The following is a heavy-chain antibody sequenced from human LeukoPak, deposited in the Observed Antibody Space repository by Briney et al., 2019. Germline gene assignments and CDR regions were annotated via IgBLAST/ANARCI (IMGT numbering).Heavy chain of an antibody. CDR2: LSYDGSNK. CDR3: ARFAREWDLPF. V-gene: IGHV3-30-3*01. J-gene: IGHJ4*02. CDR1: GFTFTSFA. Sequence: GGSLRLSCAASGFTFTSFAMHWVRQASGKGLEWVAVLSYDGSNKYYADSVKGRFTISRDNSKNTLYLQMSSLRADDTAVYYCARFAREWDLPFWGQGTLVTVSS. D-gene: IGHD1-26*01.